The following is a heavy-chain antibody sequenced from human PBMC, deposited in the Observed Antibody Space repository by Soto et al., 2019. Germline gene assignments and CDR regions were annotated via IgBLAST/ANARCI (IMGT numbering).Heavy chain of an antibody. V-gene: IGHV4-30-2*01. CDR3: VTNFLNDAFDI. Sequence: SETLSLTCAVPGGSISSGGYSWSWIRQPPGRGLEWIGYIYHSGSTYYNPSLKSRVTISVDRPKNQFSLKLSSVTAADTAVYYCVTNFLNDAFDIWGQGTMVTV. CDR2: IYHSGST. J-gene: IGHJ3*02. CDR1: GGSISSGGYS. D-gene: IGHD2-8*01.